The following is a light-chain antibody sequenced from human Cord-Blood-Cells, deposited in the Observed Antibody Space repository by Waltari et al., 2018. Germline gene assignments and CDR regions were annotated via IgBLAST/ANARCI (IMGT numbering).Light chain of an antibody. V-gene: IGKV3-20*01. CDR3: QQYGSSYT. CDR2: GAS. Sequence: EIVLTQSPGTLSLSPGERATLSCRASQRVSSSYLAWYQQKPGQAPRLLIYGASSRATGIPDRFSGSGPGTDFTLTISRLEPEDFAVYYCQQYGSSYTFGQGTKLEIK. CDR1: QRVSSSY. J-gene: IGKJ2*01.